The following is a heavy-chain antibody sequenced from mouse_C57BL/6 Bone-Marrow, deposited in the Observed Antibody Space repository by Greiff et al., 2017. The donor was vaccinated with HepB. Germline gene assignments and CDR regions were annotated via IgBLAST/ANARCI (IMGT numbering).Heavy chain of an antibody. CDR3: ARYWDAYAMDY. D-gene: IGHD4-1*01. V-gene: IGHV5-17*01. J-gene: IGHJ4*01. Sequence: EVHLVESGGGLVKPGGSLKLSCAASGFTFSDYGMHWVRQAPEKGLEWVAYISSGSSTIYYADTVKGRFTISRDNAKNTLFLQMTSLRSEDTAMYYCARYWDAYAMDYWGQGTSVTVSS. CDR1: GFTFSDYG. CDR2: ISSGSSTI.